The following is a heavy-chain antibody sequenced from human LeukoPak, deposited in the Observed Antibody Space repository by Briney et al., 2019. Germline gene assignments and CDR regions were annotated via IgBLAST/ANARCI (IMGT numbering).Heavy chain of an antibody. V-gene: IGHV4-61*02. CDR3: ASITSTRQKNAFDI. Sequence: SETLSLTCTVSGGSISSDNYYWTWIRQPAGKGLEWIGRIYTSGSTNYNPSLRSRVTISADTSKNQFSLRLSSVTAADTAVYYCASITSTRQKNAFDIWGQGTMVTVSS. CDR1: GGSISSDNYY. CDR2: IYTSGST. D-gene: IGHD2-2*01. J-gene: IGHJ3*02.